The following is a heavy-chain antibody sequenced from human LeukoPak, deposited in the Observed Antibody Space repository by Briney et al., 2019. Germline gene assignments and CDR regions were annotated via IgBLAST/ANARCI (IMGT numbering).Heavy chain of an antibody. Sequence: GGSLRLSCAASGFTFSSYAMHWVRQAPGKGLEWVTFIRYDGSIKYYADSVKGRFTISRDNSKNTLYLQMNSLRAEDTAVYYCARGYYDGSGHHFDYWGQGTLVTVSS. CDR1: GFTFSSYA. V-gene: IGHV3-30*02. D-gene: IGHD3-22*01. CDR3: ARGYYDGSGHHFDY. CDR2: IRYDGSIK. J-gene: IGHJ4*02.